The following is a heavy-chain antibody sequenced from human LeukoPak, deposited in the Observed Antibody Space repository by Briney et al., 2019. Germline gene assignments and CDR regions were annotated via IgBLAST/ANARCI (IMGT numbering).Heavy chain of an antibody. CDR2: INHSGST. CDR3: ASRHYFGWFDP. Sequence: PSETLSLTCTVSGGSISSYYWSWIRQPPGKGLEWIGEINHSGSTNYNPSLKSRVTISVDTSKNQFSLKLSSVTAADTAVYYCASRHYFGWFDPWGQGTLVTVSS. J-gene: IGHJ5*02. V-gene: IGHV4-34*01. CDR1: GGSISSYY. D-gene: IGHD2/OR15-2a*01.